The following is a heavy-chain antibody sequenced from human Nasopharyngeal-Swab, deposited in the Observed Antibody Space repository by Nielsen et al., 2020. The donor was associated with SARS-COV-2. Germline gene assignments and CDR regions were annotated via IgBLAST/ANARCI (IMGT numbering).Heavy chain of an antibody. V-gene: IGHV4-30-2*01. D-gene: IGHD1/OR15-1a*01. CDR2: IYHSGST. CDR3: ARGTTFQDAFDI. J-gene: IGHJ3*02. CDR1: GGSISSGGYS. Sequence: LRLSCAVSGGSISSGGYSWSWIRQPPGKGLEWIGYIYHSGSTYYNPSLKSRVTISVDRSKNQFSLKLSSVTAADTAVYYCARGTTFQDAFDIWGQGIMVTVSS.